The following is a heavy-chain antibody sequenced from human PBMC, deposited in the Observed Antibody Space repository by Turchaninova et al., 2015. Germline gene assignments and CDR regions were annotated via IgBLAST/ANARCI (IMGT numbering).Heavy chain of an antibody. J-gene: IGHJ3*02. CDR1: GFPFSTCW. D-gene: IGHD6-13*01. Sequence: EVQLVESGGGLVQPGGSLRLSCAASGFPFSTCWMSWCRQGPGKGRGWGANRNPDGSGKSYVYPWKGPFTISRDNAKNSLYLQMNSLRAEDTAVYYCARDGYPNAFDIWGQGTMVTVSS. V-gene: IGHV3-7*01. CDR2: RNPDGSGK. CDR3: ARDGYPNAFDI.